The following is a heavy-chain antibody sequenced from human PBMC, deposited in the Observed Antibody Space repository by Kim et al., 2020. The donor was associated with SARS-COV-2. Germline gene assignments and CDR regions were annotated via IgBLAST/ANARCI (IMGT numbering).Heavy chain of an antibody. D-gene: IGHD3-16*02. CDR1: GGSFSGYY. CDR3: ARAPISRLFDY. Sequence: SETLSLTCAVYGGSFSGYYWSWIRQPPGKGLEWIGEINHSGSTNYNPSLKSRVTISVDTSKNQFSLKLSSVTAADTAVYYCARAPISRLFDYWGQGTLVT. CDR2: INHSGST. J-gene: IGHJ4*02. V-gene: IGHV4-34*01.